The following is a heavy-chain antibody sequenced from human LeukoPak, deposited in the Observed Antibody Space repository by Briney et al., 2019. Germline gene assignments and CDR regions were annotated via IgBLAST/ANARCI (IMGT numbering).Heavy chain of an antibody. J-gene: IGHJ3*02. D-gene: IGHD3-10*01. Sequence: PGGSLRLSCEAFEFSFNKYSMNWVRQAPGKGLEWVSYISSSSSTIYYADSVKGRFTISRDNSKNSLYLQMNSLRTEDTALYYCAKDLTGHYGLDAFDIWGQGTMVTVSS. CDR3: AKDLTGHYGLDAFDI. CDR1: EFSFNKYS. CDR2: ISSSSSTI. V-gene: IGHV3-48*04.